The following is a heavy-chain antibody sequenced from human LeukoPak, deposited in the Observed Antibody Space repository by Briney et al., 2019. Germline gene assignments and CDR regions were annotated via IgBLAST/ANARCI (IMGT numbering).Heavy chain of an antibody. Sequence: KPGGPLRLSCAASGFTFSDYYMSWIRQAPGKGLEWVSYISSSGSTIYYADSVKGRFTISRDNAKNSLYLQMNSLRAEDTAVYYCARRFTIFGVVILDPWGQGTLVTVSS. J-gene: IGHJ5*02. CDR1: GFTFSDYY. CDR3: ARRFTIFGVVILDP. V-gene: IGHV3-11*01. CDR2: ISSSGSTI. D-gene: IGHD3-3*01.